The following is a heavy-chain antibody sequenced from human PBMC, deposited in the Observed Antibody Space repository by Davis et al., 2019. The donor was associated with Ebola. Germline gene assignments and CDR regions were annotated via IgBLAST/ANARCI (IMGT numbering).Heavy chain of an antibody. CDR2: MNPNSGNT. CDR1: GGTFSSYA. J-gene: IGHJ6*02. V-gene: IGHV1-8*02. Sequence: ASVKVSCKASGGTFSSYAISWVRQAPGQGLEWMGWMNPNSGNTGYAQKFQGRVTMTRNTSISTAYMELSSLRSEDTAVYYCARVVVVKHGMDVWGQGTTVTVSS. CDR3: ARVVVVKHGMDV. D-gene: IGHD3-22*01.